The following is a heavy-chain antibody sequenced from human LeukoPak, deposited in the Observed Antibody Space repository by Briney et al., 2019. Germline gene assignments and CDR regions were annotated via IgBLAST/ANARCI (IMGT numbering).Heavy chain of an antibody. CDR3: ASSYTSDWSYYFHY. CDR2: ISYIGST. Sequence: SDTLSLTCTVSGDSIRNYYWNWIRQPPGKGLEWIGYISYIGSTNYNPSLDSRVTISLDTSKNQFSLKLRSVTAADTAVYYCASSYTSDWSYYFHYWGQGALVTVSS. D-gene: IGHD6-19*01. CDR1: GDSIRNYY. J-gene: IGHJ4*02. V-gene: IGHV4-59*08.